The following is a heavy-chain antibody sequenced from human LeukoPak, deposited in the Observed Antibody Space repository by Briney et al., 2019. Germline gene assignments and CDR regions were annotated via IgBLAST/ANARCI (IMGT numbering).Heavy chain of an antibody. Sequence: PWGSLRLSCAASGFTFSDYYMSWIRQAPGKGLEWVSYISSSGSTTYYADSVKGRFTISRDNAKNSLYLQMNSLRAEDTAVYYCARDRGHYYDSGGLRCAFDIWGQGTMVTVSS. CDR1: GFTFSDYY. CDR3: ARDRGHYYDSGGLRCAFDI. V-gene: IGHV3-11*04. D-gene: IGHD3-22*01. J-gene: IGHJ3*02. CDR2: ISSSGSTT.